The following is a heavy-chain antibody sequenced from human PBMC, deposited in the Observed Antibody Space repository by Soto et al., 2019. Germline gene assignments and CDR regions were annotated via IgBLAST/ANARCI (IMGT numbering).Heavy chain of an antibody. CDR3: ARGIYSSSTPNWFDP. CDR1: GGSITTSYY. V-gene: IGHV4-31*03. D-gene: IGHD6-6*01. Sequence: TLSLTCTVSGGSITTSYYWGLIRQLPGEGLEWIGYIYYTGSTYYNPSLKSRVTMSVDTSKNQFSLRLTSVTAADTAVYYCARGIYSSSTPNWFDPWGQGTLVTVSS. CDR2: IYYTGST. J-gene: IGHJ5*02.